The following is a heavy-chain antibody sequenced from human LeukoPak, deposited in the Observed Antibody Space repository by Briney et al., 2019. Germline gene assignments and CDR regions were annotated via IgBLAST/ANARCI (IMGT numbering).Heavy chain of an antibody. CDR1: GGSFSGYY. V-gene: IGHV4-34*01. D-gene: IGHD3-3*01. CDR2: INHSGST. CDR3: ARGRTTYDFWSGYYRPHGMDV. J-gene: IGHJ6*02. Sequence: PSETLSLTCAVYGGSFSGYYWSWIRQPPGKGLEWIGEINHSGSTNYNPSLKSRVTISVDTSKNQFSLKLSSVTAADTAVYYCARGRTTYDFWSGYYRPHGMDVWGQGTTVTVSS.